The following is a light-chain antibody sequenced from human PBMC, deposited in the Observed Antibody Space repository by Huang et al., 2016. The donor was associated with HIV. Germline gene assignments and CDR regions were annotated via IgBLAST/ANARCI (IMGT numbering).Light chain of an antibody. J-gene: IGKJ2*01. CDR2: DAH. V-gene: IGKV3D-20*01. Sequence: IVLTQSPATLSLSPGERATLTCGASQSGRNNYLAWYQQKLGLAPRLLIYDAHVRATGIPDRFSGSGSGTDFTLTISRLEPEDFAMYYCQQYSTSSYTFGQGTKVDI. CDR3: QQYSTSSYT. CDR1: QSGRNNY.